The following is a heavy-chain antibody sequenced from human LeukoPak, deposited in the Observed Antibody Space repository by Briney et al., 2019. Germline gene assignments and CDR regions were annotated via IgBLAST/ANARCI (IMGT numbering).Heavy chain of an antibody. V-gene: IGHV3-7*01. Sequence: PGGSLRLSCAGTGFTFSNYWMNWVRQAPGKGLEWVANIKEDGSQRYYVDSVKGRLTISRDNGKNSVYLQMSSLGAEDTAVYYCAGSSGWLFDYWGQGTLVAVSS. CDR3: AGSSGWLFDY. D-gene: IGHD6-19*01. CDR2: IKEDGSQR. CDR1: GFTFSNYW. J-gene: IGHJ4*02.